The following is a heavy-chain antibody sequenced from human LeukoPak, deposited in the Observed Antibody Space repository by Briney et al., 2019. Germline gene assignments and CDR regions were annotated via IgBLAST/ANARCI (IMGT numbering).Heavy chain of an antibody. Sequence: GEFLKISCKGSGYSFTSYWNGWVRQMPGQGVEGMGSIYPCYSDTIYSPSLQGPVTISADQSINPAYLQWSSLKASDTAMYYCARHRKVVLAAIDGWGQGTLVTVSS. V-gene: IGHV5-51*01. D-gene: IGHD2-2*01. CDR2: IYPCYSDT. CDR1: GYSFTSYW. CDR3: ARHRKVVLAAIDG. J-gene: IGHJ4*01.